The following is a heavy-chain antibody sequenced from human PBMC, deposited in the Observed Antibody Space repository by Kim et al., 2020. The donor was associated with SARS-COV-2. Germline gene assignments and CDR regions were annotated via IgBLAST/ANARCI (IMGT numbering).Heavy chain of an antibody. CDR2: FDPEDGET. CDR1: GYTLTELS. CDR3: ATSPAVAGTYYYYYGMDV. J-gene: IGHJ6*02. V-gene: IGHV1-24*01. D-gene: IGHD6-19*01. Sequence: ASVKVSCKVSGYTLTELSMHRVRQAPGKGLEWMGGFDPEDGETIYAQKFQGRVTMTEDTSTDTAYMELSSLRSEDTAVYYCATSPAVAGTYYYYYGMDVWGQGTTVTVSS.